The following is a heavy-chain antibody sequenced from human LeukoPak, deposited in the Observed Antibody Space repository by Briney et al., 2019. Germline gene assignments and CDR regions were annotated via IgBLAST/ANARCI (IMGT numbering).Heavy chain of an antibody. Sequence: PSETLSLTCTVSGGSISSYYWSWIRQPPGKGLEWIGYIYYSGSTNYNPSLKSRVTISVDTSKNQFSLKLSSVTAADTAVYYCARGTATVVTPPDYWGQGTLVTVSS. CDR2: IYYSGST. CDR1: GGSISSYY. J-gene: IGHJ4*02. CDR3: ARGTATVVTPPDY. D-gene: IGHD4-23*01. V-gene: IGHV4-59*08.